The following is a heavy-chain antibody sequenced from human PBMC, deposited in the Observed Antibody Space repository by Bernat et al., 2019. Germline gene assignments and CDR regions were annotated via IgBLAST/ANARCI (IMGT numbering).Heavy chain of an antibody. Sequence: EVQLVESGGGLIQPGGSLRLSCAASGFTVSSNYMSWFRQAPGKGLEWVSVIYSGGTTYYADSVKGRFTISRDNSKNTLYLQMNSLRAEDTAVYYCARDLGSFGGSIWGDYWGQGILVTVSS. CDR1: GFTVSSNY. CDR3: ARDLGSFGGSIWGDY. V-gene: IGHV3-53*01. CDR2: IYSGGTT. J-gene: IGHJ4*02. D-gene: IGHD3-16*01.